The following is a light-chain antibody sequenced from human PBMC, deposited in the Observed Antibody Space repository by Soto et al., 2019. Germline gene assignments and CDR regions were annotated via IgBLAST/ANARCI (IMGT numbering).Light chain of an antibody. CDR2: EVS. CDR3: NSYTGSSTYV. Sequence: QSVLAQPPSVSGSPGQSVAISCTGTSSDVGSYDRVSWYQQPPGAAPKLMIYEVSNQPSGVPDRFSGSKSGNTASLTISGLQAEDEADYYCNSYTGSSTYVLGTGTKVTVL. J-gene: IGLJ1*01. CDR1: SSDVGSYDR. V-gene: IGLV2-18*02.